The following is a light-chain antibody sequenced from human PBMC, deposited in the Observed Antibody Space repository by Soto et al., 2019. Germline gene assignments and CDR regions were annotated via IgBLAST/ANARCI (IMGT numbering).Light chain of an antibody. CDR1: QSVSSN. CDR3: QQYKKWPRT. J-gene: IGKJ1*01. CDR2: DAS. Sequence: EIVMTQSPATLSVSLGERATLSCRASQSVSSNFAWYQQKPGQAPRLLIYDASTRATGIPARFSGSGSGTEFTLTISSLQSEDFAVYYCQQYKKWPRTFGHGTKVEIK. V-gene: IGKV3-15*01.